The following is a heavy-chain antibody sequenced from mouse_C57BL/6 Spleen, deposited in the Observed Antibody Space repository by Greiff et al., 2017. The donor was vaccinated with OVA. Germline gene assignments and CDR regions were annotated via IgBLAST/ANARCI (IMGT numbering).Heavy chain of an antibody. CDR2: INPNNGGT. D-gene: IGHD2-4*01. J-gene: IGHJ2*01. CDR3: ARMAYDYGAGNYFDY. V-gene: IGHV1-18*01. Sequence: VQLQQSGPELVKPGASVKIPCKASGYTFTDYNMDWVKQSHGKSLEWIGDINPNNGGTIYNQKFKGKATLTVDKSSSTAYMEFRSLTSEDTAVYYGARMAYDYGAGNYFDYWGQGTTLTVSS. CDR1: GYTFTDYN.